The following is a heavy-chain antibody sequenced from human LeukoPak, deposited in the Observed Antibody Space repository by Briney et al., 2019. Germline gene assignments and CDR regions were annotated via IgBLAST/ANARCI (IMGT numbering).Heavy chain of an antibody. Sequence: GGSLRLSCAASGFTFSSYGMHWVRQAPGKGLEWVAVISYDGSDKHYADSVKGRFTISRDNSKNTLYLQMNSLRAEDTAVYYCAKVKRSASVVVPAYDVPGAFDIWGQGTMVTVSS. CDR1: GFTFSSYG. V-gene: IGHV3-30*18. D-gene: IGHD2-2*01. CDR2: ISYDGSDK. CDR3: AKVKRSASVVVPAYDVPGAFDI. J-gene: IGHJ3*02.